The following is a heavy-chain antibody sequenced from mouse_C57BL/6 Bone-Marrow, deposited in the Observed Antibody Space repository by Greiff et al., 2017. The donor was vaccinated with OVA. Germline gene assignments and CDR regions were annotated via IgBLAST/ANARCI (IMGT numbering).Heavy chain of an antibody. V-gene: IGHV1-54*01. CDR1: GYAFTNYL. Sequence: VQLQQSGAELVRPGPSVKVSCKASGYAFTNYLIEWVKQRPGQGLEWIGVINPGSGGTNYNEKFKGKATLTADKSSSTAYMQLSSLTSEDSAVYFCARIITTVVATRDWYFDVWGTGTTVTVSS. CDR2: INPGSGGT. D-gene: IGHD1-1*01. CDR3: ARIITTVVATRDWYFDV. J-gene: IGHJ1*03.